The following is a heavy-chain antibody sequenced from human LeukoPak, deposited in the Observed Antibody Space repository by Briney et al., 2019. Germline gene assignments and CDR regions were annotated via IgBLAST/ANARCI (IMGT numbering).Heavy chain of an antibody. J-gene: IGHJ3*02. CDR2: IYYSGST. Sequence: SETLSLTCTVSGGSISSSSYYWGWIRQPPGKGLEWIGSIYYSGSTYYNPSLKSRVTISVDTSKNQFSLKLSSVTAADTAVYYCARRDFGLDVFDIWGQGTMVTVPS. CDR1: GGSISSSSYY. D-gene: IGHD3-10*01. CDR3: ARRDFGLDVFDI. V-gene: IGHV4-39*01.